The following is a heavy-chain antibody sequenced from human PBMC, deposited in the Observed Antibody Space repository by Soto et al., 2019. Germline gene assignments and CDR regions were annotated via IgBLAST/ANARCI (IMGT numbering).Heavy chain of an antibody. J-gene: IGHJ4*02. CDR3: AKDMTPGRLLWFGLDY. D-gene: IGHD3-10*01. CDR1: GFTFSTYW. CDR2: IRQDGSQK. V-gene: IGHV3-7*03. Sequence: QTGGSLRLSCTASGFTFSTYWMSWVRQAPGKGLEWVANIRQDGSQKFYVDPVKGRFTISRDNAKNSLYLEMNSLRAEDTAVYYCAKDMTPGRLLWFGLDYWGQGTLVTVSS.